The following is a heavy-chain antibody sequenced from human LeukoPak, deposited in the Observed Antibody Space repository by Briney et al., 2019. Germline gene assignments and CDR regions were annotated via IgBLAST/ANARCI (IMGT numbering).Heavy chain of an antibody. CDR1: GYTFTGYY. CDR3: ARVPRYCSGGSCYWVDY. D-gene: IGHD2-15*01. CDR2: INPNSGGT. Sequence: ASVKVSCKASGYTFTGYYKHWVRQAPGQGLEWMGRINPNSGGTNYAQKFQGRVTMTRDTSISTAYMELSRLRSDDTAVYYCARVPRYCSGGSCYWVDYWGQGTLVTVSS. V-gene: IGHV1-2*06. J-gene: IGHJ4*02.